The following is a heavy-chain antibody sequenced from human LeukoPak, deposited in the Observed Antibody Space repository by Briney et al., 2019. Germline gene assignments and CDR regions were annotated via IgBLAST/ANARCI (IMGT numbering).Heavy chain of an antibody. Sequence: GGSLRLSCAASGFTFSRNAIHWVRQGPGKGLEWVSYIAHHGSNKYYADSVKGRFNISRDNSKNTLYLQLNSLRVEDTAVYYCAKAYSTSLYGDAFHIWSQGTMVTVSP. V-gene: IGHV3-30*02. CDR1: GFTFSRNA. CDR2: IAHHGSNK. J-gene: IGHJ3*02. D-gene: IGHD6-13*01. CDR3: AKAYSTSLYGDAFHI.